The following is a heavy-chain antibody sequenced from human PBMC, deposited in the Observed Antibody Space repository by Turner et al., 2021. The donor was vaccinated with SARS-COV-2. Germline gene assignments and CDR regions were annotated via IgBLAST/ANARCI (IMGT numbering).Heavy chain of an antibody. J-gene: IGHJ6*02. CDR1: GSPLSSYA. CDR3: ERDRMRIQLAQDYDDGMDV. Sequence: QVQLVQSGAGVKKPGSSVKVPCQASGSPLSSYAISWVRQAPGQGLEWMGGISLILGITNDAQKFQGRVTIIADKYTSTAYMELRSLRSEDTAVYYCERDRMRIQLAQDYDDGMDVWGQGTTVTVSS. D-gene: IGHD5-18*01. CDR2: ISLILGIT. V-gene: IGHV1-69*10.